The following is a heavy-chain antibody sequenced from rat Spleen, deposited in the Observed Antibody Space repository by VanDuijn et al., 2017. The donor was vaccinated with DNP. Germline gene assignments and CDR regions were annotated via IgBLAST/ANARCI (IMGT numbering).Heavy chain of an antibody. CDR2: ISYSGST. CDR3: ARLRLEWEVRAMDA. Sequence: EVQLQESGPGLVKPSQSLSLTCSVTGYSITSNYWGWIRKFPGNKMEWIGHISYSGSTSYIPSLKSRISITRDTSKNQFFLQLNSLTTEDTATYYCARLRLEWEVRAMDAWGQGTSVTVSS. V-gene: IGHV3-1*01. J-gene: IGHJ4*01. CDR1: GYSITSNY. D-gene: IGHD1-1*01.